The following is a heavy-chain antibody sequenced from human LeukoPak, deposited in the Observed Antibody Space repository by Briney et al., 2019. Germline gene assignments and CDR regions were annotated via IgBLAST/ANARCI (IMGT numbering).Heavy chain of an antibody. D-gene: IGHD3-22*01. CDR2: IYYSGST. V-gene: IGHV4-61*08. J-gene: IGHJ3*02. CDR3: ARDRGSVPNYYDSSGYRAFDI. CDR1: GGSISSGDYY. Sequence: PSETLSLTCTVSGGSISSGDYYWSWIRQPPGKGLEWIGYIYYSGSTNYNPSLKSRVTISVDTSKNQFSLKLSSVTAADTAVYYRARDRGSVPNYYDSSGYRAFDIWGQGTMVTVSS.